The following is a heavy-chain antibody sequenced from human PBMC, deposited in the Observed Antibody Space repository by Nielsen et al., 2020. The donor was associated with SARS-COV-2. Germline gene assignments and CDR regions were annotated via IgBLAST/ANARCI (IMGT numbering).Heavy chain of an antibody. J-gene: IGHJ4*02. CDR2: IWYDGSNE. V-gene: IGHV3-33*01. CDR3: ARLSNFWSGYNDY. D-gene: IGHD3-3*01. Sequence: SCKVSGYTLTELSMHWVRQAPGKGLEWVAGIWYDGSNENYAESVKGRFTISRDNSNNTLFLQMDSLTADDTAVYFCARLSNFWSGYNDYWGQGTLVIVSS. CDR1: GYTLTELS.